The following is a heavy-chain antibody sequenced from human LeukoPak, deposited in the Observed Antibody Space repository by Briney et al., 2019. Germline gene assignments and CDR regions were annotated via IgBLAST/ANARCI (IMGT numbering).Heavy chain of an antibody. V-gene: IGHV1-2*02. J-gene: IGHJ3*02. CDR2: INPNSGGT. D-gene: IGHD3-3*01. CDR1: GYTFTGYY. CDR3: ARMIRFLDGGFAI. Sequence: ASVKVSCKASGYTFTGYYMHWVRQAPGQGLEWMGWINPNSGGTNYAQKFQGRVTMTRDTSISTAYMELSRLRSDDTAVYYCARMIRFLDGGFAIWGQGTMVTVSS.